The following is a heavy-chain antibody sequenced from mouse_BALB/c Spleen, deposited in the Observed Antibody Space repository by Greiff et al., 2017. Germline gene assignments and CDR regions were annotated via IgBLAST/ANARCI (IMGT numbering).Heavy chain of an antibody. CDR1: GFTFSDYY. V-gene: IGHV5-4*02. D-gene: IGHD2-10*02. Sequence: EVQVVESGGGLVKPGGSLKLSCAASGFTFSDYYMYWVRQTPEKRLEWVATISDGGSYTYYPDSVKGRFTISRDNAKNNLYLQMSSLKSEDTAMYYCARGYGNYVAWFAYWGQGTLVTVSA. CDR2: ISDGGSYT. CDR3: ARGYGNYVAWFAY. J-gene: IGHJ3*01.